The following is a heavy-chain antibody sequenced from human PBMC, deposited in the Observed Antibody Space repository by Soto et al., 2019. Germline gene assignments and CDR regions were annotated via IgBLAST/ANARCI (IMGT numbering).Heavy chain of an antibody. J-gene: IGHJ5*02. CDR3: ARAVSPYFGTWFDP. Sequence: SDTLSLTCAVSGGSITSGNSYSWAWIRQPPGRGLEWIGSISQTGATSYNPSLKSRVSVSLDKSKNQFSLRLSSVTAADMAVYYCARAVSPYFGTWFDPWGQGTLVTVSS. CDR2: ISQTGAT. CDR1: GGSITSGNSYS. V-gene: IGHV4-30-2*01. D-gene: IGHD3-10*01.